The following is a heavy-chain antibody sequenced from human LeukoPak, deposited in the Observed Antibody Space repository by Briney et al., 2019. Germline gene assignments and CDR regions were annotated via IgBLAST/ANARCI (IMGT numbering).Heavy chain of an antibody. V-gene: IGHV4-38-2*02. CDR3: ASDYGDLDY. Sequence: SETLSLTCSVSGYSISSGYYWGWIRQPPGKGLEWIGSIYHSGSTYYNPSLKSRVTISVDTSKNQFSLKLSSVTAADTAVYYCASDYGDLDYWGQGTLVTVSS. CDR1: GYSISSGYY. CDR2: IYHSGST. D-gene: IGHD4-17*01. J-gene: IGHJ4*02.